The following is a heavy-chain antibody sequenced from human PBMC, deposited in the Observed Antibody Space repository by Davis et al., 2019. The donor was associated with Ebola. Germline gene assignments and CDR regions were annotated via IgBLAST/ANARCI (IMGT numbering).Heavy chain of an antibody. V-gene: IGHV1-69*13. CDR1: GGTFSSYA. CDR2: IIPIFGTA. Sequence: AASVKVSCKASGGTFSSYAISWVRQAPGQGLEWMGRIIPIFGTANYAQKFQGRVTITADESTSTAYMELSSLRSEDTAVYYCARGTAKSIVATITHYYYGMDVWGQGTTVTVSS. CDR3: ARGTAKSIVATITHYYYGMDV. D-gene: IGHD5-12*01. J-gene: IGHJ6*02.